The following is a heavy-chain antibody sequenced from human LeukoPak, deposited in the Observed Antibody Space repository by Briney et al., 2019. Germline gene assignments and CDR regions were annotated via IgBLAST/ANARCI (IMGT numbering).Heavy chain of an antibody. V-gene: IGHV1-2*05. J-gene: IGHJ4*02. CDR2: INPNSGGT. Sequence: ASVKVSCKASGYTFTGYYMHWVRQAPGQGLEWMGRINPNSGGTNYAQKFQGRVTMTRDTSISTAYMELSRLRSDDTDVYYCAREDMTTVTELDYWGQGTLVTVSS. CDR3: AREDMTTVTELDY. CDR1: GYTFTGYY. D-gene: IGHD4-11*01.